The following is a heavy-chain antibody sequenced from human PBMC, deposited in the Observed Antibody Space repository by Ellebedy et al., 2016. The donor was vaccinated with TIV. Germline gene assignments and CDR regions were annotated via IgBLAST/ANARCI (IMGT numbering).Heavy chain of an antibody. D-gene: IGHD3-22*01. CDR3: AKGRGGGSDTSAPRYYFDY. V-gene: IGHV3-23*01. Sequence: GESLKISCAASGFTFSSYAMSWVRQAPGKGLEWVSTISGSGGITYYADSVEGRFIIYRDNSKKTLYLQMNSLRAEDKAVYYCAKGRGGGSDTSAPRYYFDYWGLGTLVTVSS. J-gene: IGHJ4*02. CDR2: ISGSGGIT. CDR1: GFTFSSYA.